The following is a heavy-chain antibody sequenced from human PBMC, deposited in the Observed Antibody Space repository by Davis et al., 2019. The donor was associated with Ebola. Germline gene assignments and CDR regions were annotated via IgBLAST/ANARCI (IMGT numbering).Heavy chain of an antibody. Sequence: ASVTVSCKASGYTFTGYYMHWVRQAPGQGLEWTGWINPNSGGTNYAQKFQGWVTMTRDTSISTAYMELSRLRSDDTAVYYCARGRATVLLWFRELSDAAFDIWGQGTMVTVSS. V-gene: IGHV1-2*04. CDR3: ARGRATVLLWFRELSDAAFDI. J-gene: IGHJ3*02. CDR1: GYTFTGYY. CDR2: INPNSGGT. D-gene: IGHD3-10*01.